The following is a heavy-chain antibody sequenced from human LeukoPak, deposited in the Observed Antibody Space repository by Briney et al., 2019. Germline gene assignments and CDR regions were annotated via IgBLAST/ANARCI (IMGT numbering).Heavy chain of an antibody. CDR1: EFTFSSHQ. J-gene: IGHJ3*01. CDR3: ARDWRQDNAFDL. CDR2: ITQDGSEK. V-gene: IGHV3-7*01. Sequence: GGSLRLSCAASEFTFSSHQMSWVRQAPGKGLEWVAKITQDGSEKYYMDSVKGRFIISRNNGKNSLYLQMNSLRVEDTAVYYCARDWRQDNAFDLWGQGTMVTVSS.